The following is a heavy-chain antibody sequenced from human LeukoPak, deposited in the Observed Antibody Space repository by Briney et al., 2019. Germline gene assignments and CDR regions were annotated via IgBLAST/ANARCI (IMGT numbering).Heavy chain of an antibody. CDR1: GGSFSTYY. Sequence: PSETLSLTCSVSGGSFSTYYWTWIRQPPGKGLEYIGYVYYTESTNYNPSLQSRVAISIDTSKNQFSLKLRSVTAADTAVYFCARIDGDLLDSWGQGTLVAVSS. CDR2: VYYTEST. CDR3: ARIDGDLLDS. V-gene: IGHV4-59*08. D-gene: IGHD4-17*01. J-gene: IGHJ4*02.